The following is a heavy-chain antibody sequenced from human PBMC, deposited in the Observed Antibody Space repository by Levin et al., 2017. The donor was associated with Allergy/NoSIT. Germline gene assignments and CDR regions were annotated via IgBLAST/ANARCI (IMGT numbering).Heavy chain of an antibody. J-gene: IGHJ3*02. Sequence: SQTFSLTCTVSGGPISTYYWSWLRQPPWKGLEWIGFIYYTGTTYYNPSLKSRVTISVDNSKNQFSLKLNSVTAADTAVYYCARDRAPSGFDAFDIWGLGTLVTVSS. V-gene: IGHV4-59*01. CDR2: IYYTGTT. D-gene: IGHD7-27*01. CDR1: GGPISTYY. CDR3: ARDRAPSGFDAFDI.